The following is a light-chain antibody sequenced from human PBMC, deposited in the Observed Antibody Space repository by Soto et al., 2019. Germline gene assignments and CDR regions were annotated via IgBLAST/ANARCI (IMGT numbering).Light chain of an antibody. Sequence: EIQMTQPPSTLSASLGDRAPLSCRASQTISSCLAWYQQKPGKAPRLLIYDASNRASGIPARFSGSGSGTEFTLTISSLEHEDFAVYYCHQRSNWYMWTFGQGTKVDIK. CDR1: QTISSC. V-gene: IGKV3D-11*02. CDR3: HQRSNWYMWT. J-gene: IGKJ1*01. CDR2: DAS.